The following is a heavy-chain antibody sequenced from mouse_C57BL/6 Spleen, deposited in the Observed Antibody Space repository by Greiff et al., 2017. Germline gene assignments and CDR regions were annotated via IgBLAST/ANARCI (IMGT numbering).Heavy chain of an antibody. V-gene: IGHV6-6*01. CDR2: IRNKANNHAT. D-gene: IGHD1-1*01. Sequence: EVMLVESGGGLVQPGGSMKLSCAASGFTFSDAWMDWVRQSPEKGLEWVAEIRNKANNHATYYAESVKGRFTISRDDSKSSVYLQMNSLRAEDTGIYYCTRGTTGVGDFDYWGQGTTLTVSS. CDR1: GFTFSDAW. CDR3: TRGTTGVGDFDY. J-gene: IGHJ2*01.